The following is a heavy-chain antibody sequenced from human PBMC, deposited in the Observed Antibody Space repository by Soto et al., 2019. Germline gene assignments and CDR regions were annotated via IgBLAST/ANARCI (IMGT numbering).Heavy chain of an antibody. CDR3: AGGGVRGVITRTRDYYGMDV. CDR2: IYPGDSDT. V-gene: IGHV5-51*01. CDR1: GYNFTNYW. J-gene: IGHJ6*02. D-gene: IGHD3-10*01. Sequence: PGESLKISCQAFGYNFTNYWIGWVRQMPGKGLEWMGIIYPGDSDTRYSPSFQGQVTISADKSISTAYLQWSSLKASDTAMYYCAGGGVRGVITRTRDYYGMDVWGQGTTVTVSS.